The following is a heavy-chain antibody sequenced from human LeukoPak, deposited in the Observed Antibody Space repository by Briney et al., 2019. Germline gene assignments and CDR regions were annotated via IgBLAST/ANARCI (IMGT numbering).Heavy chain of an antibody. CDR3: TRDSGTYNWLDP. V-gene: IGHV3-73*01. CDR2: IDKKDNFYAT. Sequence: GGSLKLSCAASGFTFSGSAIHWVRQSSGKGLEWVGHIDKKDNFYATTSAASVTGRFTISRDDSKNTAYLQMNSLKTEDAALYYCTRDSGTYNWLDPWGQGTLVTVSS. J-gene: IGHJ5*02. CDR1: GFTFSGSA. D-gene: IGHD1-26*01.